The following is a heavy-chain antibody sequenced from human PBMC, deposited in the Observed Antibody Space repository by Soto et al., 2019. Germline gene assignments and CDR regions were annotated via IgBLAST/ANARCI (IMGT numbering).Heavy chain of an antibody. Sequence: ASGKVCCKGTRYSLTIYGISWVRHATGQGLEWMGWISAYNGNTNYAQKLQGRVTMTTDTSTSTAYMELRSLRSDDTAVYYCARDSSWYLIYHGMDVWGQGTTVTVSS. D-gene: IGHD6-13*01. CDR3: ARDSSWYLIYHGMDV. V-gene: IGHV1-18*04. CDR2: ISAYNGNT. J-gene: IGHJ6*02. CDR1: RYSLTIYG.